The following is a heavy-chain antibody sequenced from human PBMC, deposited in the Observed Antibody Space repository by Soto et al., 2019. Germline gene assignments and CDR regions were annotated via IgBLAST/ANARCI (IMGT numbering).Heavy chain of an antibody. CDR3: ARGWGYYGMDV. J-gene: IGHJ6*02. CDR2: IYYRGNT. CDR1: GGSISSDDYY. V-gene: IGHV4-31*03. Sequence: SETLSLTCTVSGGSISSDDYYWNWIRQRPGKGLEWIGNIYYRGNTNYNPSLKSRIIMSMDMSENQFSLKLTSVTAADTAVYYCARGWGYYGMDVWVQGTTVTVSS. D-gene: IGHD3-16*01.